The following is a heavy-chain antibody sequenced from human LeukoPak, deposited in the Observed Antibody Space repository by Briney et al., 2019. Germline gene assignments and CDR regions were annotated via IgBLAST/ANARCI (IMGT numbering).Heavy chain of an antibody. Sequence: GGSLRLSCAASGFSFDVHAMTWVRQAPGKGPEWVATICGPAETFYADSVRGRFTISRDHSRYTLYLQMNRLRAEDSALYYCAKDWTSHNGVYDCLDFWGQGTQVTVSS. J-gene: IGHJ4*02. CDR2: ICGPAET. D-gene: IGHD3-16*01. CDR1: GFSFDVHA. CDR3: AKDWTSHNGVYDCLDF. V-gene: IGHV3-23*01.